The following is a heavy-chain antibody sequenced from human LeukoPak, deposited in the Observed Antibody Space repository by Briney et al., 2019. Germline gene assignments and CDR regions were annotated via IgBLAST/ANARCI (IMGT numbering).Heavy chain of an antibody. V-gene: IGHV3-23*01. Sequence: PGGSPRLSCAASGFTFSTYAMSWVRQAPGKGLEWVSAISGSGGSTYYADSVKGRFTISRDNSKNTLFLQMNSLRAEDTALCYCAKGDTAMVYDAFDIWGQGTMVTVSS. CDR2: ISGSGGST. CDR3: AKGDTAMVYDAFDI. CDR1: GFTFSTYA. J-gene: IGHJ3*02. D-gene: IGHD5-18*01.